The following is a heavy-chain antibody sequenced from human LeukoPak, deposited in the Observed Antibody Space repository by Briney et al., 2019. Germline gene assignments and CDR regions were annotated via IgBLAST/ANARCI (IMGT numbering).Heavy chain of an antibody. Sequence: ASVKVSCKASGYTFTGYYMHWVRQAPGQGLEWMGWINPNSGGTSYAQKFQGRVTMTRDTSISTAYMELSRLRSDDTAVYYCARDRGYGYYGMDVWGQGTTVTVSS. V-gene: IGHV1-2*02. J-gene: IGHJ6*02. CDR1: GYTFTGYY. CDR3: ARDRGYGYYGMDV. CDR2: INPNSGGT. D-gene: IGHD3-10*01.